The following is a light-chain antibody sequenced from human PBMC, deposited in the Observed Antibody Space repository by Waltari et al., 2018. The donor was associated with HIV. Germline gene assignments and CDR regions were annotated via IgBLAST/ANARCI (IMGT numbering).Light chain of an antibody. CDR3: LLFFGATRV. CDR1: EGAFTTKNS. Sequence: VVTKEPSLTVSPGGTIIPPCGSSEGAFTTKNSAYWFQQKPGQAPTTLIHDTTQRHFWTPARFSGFLLGDKAALTLSGALSEDEGVYFCLLFFGATRVFGGGTMVTVL. V-gene: IGLV7-46*01. CDR2: DTT. J-gene: IGLJ2*01.